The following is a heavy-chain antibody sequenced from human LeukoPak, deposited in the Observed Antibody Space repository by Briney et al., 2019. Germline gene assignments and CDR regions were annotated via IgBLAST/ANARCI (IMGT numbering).Heavy chain of an antibody. CDR3: AKATGLGWFDP. CDR1: GGSISSGTYY. CDR2: ILTSGST. Sequence: SETLSHTCTVSGGSISSGTYYWNWIRQPAGKGLEWIGRILTSGSTNYNPSLKSRLTISIDTSKNQFSLDLKSVTAADTAIYYCAKATGLGWFDPWGQGTLVTVSS. D-gene: IGHD3-10*01. J-gene: IGHJ5*02. V-gene: IGHV4-61*02.